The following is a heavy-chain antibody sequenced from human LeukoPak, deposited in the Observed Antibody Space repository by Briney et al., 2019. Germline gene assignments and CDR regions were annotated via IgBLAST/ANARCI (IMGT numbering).Heavy chain of an antibody. CDR1: GFSFSSHW. J-gene: IGHJ4*02. D-gene: IGHD6-13*01. CDR3: TRHLIHSSSWYDYFDY. V-gene: IGHV3-7*01. CDR2: IKHDGSEK. Sequence: GGSLRLSCAASGFSFSSHWMTWVRQAPGKGLEWVASIKHDGSEKYYLDSVKGRFTISRDDARSSLYLQMNSLRDEDTAVYYCTRHLIHSSSWYDYFDYWGQGTLVTVSS.